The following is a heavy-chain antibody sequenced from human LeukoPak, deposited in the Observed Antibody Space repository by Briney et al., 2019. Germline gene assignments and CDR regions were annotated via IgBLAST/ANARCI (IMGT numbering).Heavy chain of an antibody. J-gene: IGHJ4*02. CDR1: GFTFSSYA. CDR3: ASGYCSSTSCSWRRGVY. V-gene: IGHV3-30*04. D-gene: IGHD2-2*01. CDR2: ISYDGSNK. Sequence: PGRSLRLSCAASGFTFSSYAMHWVRQAPGKGLEWVAVISYDGSNKYYADSVKGRFTISRDNSKNTLYLQMNSLRAEDTAVYYCASGYCSSTSCSWRRGVYWGQGTLVTVSS.